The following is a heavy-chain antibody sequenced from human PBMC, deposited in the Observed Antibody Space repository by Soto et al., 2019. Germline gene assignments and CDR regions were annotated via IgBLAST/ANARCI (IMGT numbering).Heavy chain of an antibody. CDR1: GGSISSSSYY. V-gene: IGHV4-39*01. CDR3: ARPGHCSSTSCYARFDY. D-gene: IGHD2-2*01. Sequence: QLQLQESGPGLVKPSETLSLTCTVSGGSISSSSYYWGWIRQPPGKGLEWIGSIYYRGTTYHNPSLKSRVTISVDTYKNQFSLKLSAVTAADTAVYYCARPGHCSSTSCYARFDYWGQGTLVTVSS. J-gene: IGHJ4*02. CDR2: IYYRGTT.